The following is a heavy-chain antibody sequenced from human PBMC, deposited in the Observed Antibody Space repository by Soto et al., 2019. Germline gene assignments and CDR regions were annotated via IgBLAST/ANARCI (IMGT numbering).Heavy chain of an antibody. CDR1: GFPLSSYA. V-gene: IGHV3-30-3*01. CDR2: ISKGGSNL. D-gene: IGHD6-19*01. J-gene: IGHJ4*02. Sequence: LRLSCAASGFPLSSYAIHWVRQAPGKGLEWVTVISKGGSNLYFADSVKGRFTISRDNSKNTLYLQMNSLRSEDTAVYYCAREVEYTSAFGISSSFDYWGQGTLVTVSS. CDR3: AREVEYTSAFGISSSFDY.